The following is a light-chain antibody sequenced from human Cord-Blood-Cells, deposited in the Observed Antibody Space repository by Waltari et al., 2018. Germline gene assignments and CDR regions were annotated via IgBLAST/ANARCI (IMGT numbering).Light chain of an antibody. CDR1: SSDVGGYNY. J-gene: IGLJ2*01. V-gene: IGLV2-14*01. CDR2: DVS. Sequence: QSALTQPASVSGSPGQPITISCTGTSSDVGGYNYVPWYQQHPGKAPKLMIYDVSKRPSGVSNRFSGSKSGNTASLTISGLQAEDEADYYCSSYTSSSTVVFGGGTKLTVL. CDR3: SSYTSSSTVV.